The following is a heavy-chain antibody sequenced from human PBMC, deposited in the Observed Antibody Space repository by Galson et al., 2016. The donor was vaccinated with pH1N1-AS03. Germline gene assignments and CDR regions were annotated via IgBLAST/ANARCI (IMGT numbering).Heavy chain of an antibody. J-gene: IGHJ4*02. V-gene: IGHV3-30*02. CDR3: VRDSNAWPFDD. CDR1: GFSFNSYG. CDR2: MWHDGIAK. D-gene: IGHD2-2*01. Sequence: SLRLSCAASGFSFNSYGMHWVRQAPGKGLEWVTFMWHDGIAKRYADSVKGRFAISRDSSRTLVYLQMNSLRSEDTGVYYCVRDSNAWPFDDWGQGALVTVSS.